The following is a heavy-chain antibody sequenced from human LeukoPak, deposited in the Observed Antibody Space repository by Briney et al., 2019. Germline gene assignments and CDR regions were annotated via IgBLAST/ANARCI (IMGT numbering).Heavy chain of an antibody. D-gene: IGHD2-21*02. CDR3: ARTTSMTASGYDY. CDR2: INPDTGDK. Sequence: ASVKVSCKASGYTFTNYHINWVRQASGQGLEWMTWINPDTGDKGYARKLQDRVTITTDTSISTAYMELSSLSSEDTAVYFCARTTSMTASGYDYWGQGTLVSVSS. CDR1: GYTFTNYH. J-gene: IGHJ4*02. V-gene: IGHV1-8*03.